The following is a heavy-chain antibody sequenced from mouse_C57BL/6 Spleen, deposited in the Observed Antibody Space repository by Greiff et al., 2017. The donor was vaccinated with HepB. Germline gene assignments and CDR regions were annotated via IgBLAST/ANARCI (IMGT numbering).Heavy chain of an antibody. CDR1: GYTFTDYN. CDR2: INPNNGGT. J-gene: IGHJ2*01. CDR3: ARWDYDFAY. Sequence: EVMLVESGPELVKPGASVKMSCKASGYTFTDYNMHWVKQSHGKSLEWIGYINPNNGGTSYNQKFKGKATLTVNKSSSTAYMELRSLTSENSAVYYCARWDYDFAYWGQNTPLTVSS. D-gene: IGHD2-4*01. V-gene: IGHV1-22*01.